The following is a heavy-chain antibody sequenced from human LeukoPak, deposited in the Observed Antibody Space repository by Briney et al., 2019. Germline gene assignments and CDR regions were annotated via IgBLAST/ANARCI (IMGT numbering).Heavy chain of an antibody. V-gene: IGHV4-59*11. CDR1: GDSFSSHY. Sequence: SETLSLTCAVSGDSFSSHYWTWIRQSPGTGLEWIGYISHIGRTNYNPSLKSRVTISIDTSKNQFSLKLSSVTAADTAVYYCARSLEQWLSAFDIWGQGTMVTVSS. J-gene: IGHJ3*02. CDR3: ARSLEQWLSAFDI. D-gene: IGHD6-19*01. CDR2: ISHIGRT.